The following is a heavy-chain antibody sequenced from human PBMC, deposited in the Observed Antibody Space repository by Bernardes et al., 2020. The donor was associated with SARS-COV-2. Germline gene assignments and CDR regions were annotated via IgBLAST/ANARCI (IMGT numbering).Heavy chain of an antibody. CDR1: GGSVSSGSYY. CDR2: IYYSGST. CDR3: AREDCSSTSCYPDY. Sequence: SETLSLTRTVSGGSVSSGSYYWSWIRQPPGKGLEWIGYIYYSGSTNYNPSLKSRVTISVDTSKNQFSLKLSSVTAADTAVYYCAREDCSSTSCYPDYWGQGTLVTVSS. D-gene: IGHD2-2*01. V-gene: IGHV4-61*01. J-gene: IGHJ4*02.